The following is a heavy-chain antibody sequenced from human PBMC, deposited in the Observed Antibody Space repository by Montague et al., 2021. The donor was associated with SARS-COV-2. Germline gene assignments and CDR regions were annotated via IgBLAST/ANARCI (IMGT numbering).Heavy chain of an antibody. V-gene: IGHV3-30-3*01. CDR2: ISYDGSNK. D-gene: IGHD2-15*01. J-gene: IGHJ4*02. Sequence: SLRLSCDASGFIFSSSAMHWVRQAPGKGLEWVAVISYDGSNKFYADSVKGRFTISRDNSKNTLYLQMSSLRAEDTAVYYCARAGWRCSGGSCYSQGGFDYWGQGTLVTVSS. CDR1: GFIFSSSA. CDR3: ARAGWRCSGGSCYSQGGFDY.